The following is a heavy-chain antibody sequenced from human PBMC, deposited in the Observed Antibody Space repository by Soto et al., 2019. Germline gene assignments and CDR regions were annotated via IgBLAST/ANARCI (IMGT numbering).Heavy chain of an antibody. Sequence: QITLKESGPPLVKPTQTLTLTCTFSGFSLSTSGVGVGWIRQPPVKALEWLAIIYWDDDKRYSPSLKNSLTITNDTSKKQVVFTMTNMDPVDTATYYCAHALTYSDILTGDYRGGRFDPWGQGTLVTVSS. D-gene: IGHD3-9*01. CDR1: GFSLSTSGVG. J-gene: IGHJ5*02. CDR2: IYWDDDK. V-gene: IGHV2-5*02. CDR3: AHALTYSDILTGDYRGGRFDP.